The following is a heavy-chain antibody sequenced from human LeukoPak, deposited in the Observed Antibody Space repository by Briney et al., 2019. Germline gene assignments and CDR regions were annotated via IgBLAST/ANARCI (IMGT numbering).Heavy chain of an antibody. D-gene: IGHD2-2*01. CDR3: ARGLGEEVPAAPVYYMDV. CDR1: GGSFSGYY. V-gene: IGHV4-34*01. Sequence: SETPSLTCAVYGGSFSGYYWSWIRQPPGKGLEWIGEINHSGSTNYNPSLKSRVTISVDTSKNQFSLKLSSVTAADTAVYYCARGLGEEVPAAPVYYMDVWGKGTTVTVSS. J-gene: IGHJ6*03. CDR2: INHSGST.